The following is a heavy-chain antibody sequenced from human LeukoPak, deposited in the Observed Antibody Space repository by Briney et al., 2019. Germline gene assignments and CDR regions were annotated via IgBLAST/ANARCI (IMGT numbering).Heavy chain of an antibody. V-gene: IGHV4-30-4*08. CDR1: GGSISSGDYY. Sequence: PSETLSLTCTVSGGSISSGDYYWSWIRQPPGKGLEWIGYIYYNGSTYYNPSLKSRVTISVDTSKNQFSLKLSSLTAADTAVYYCARTSLGGAWFDPWGQGTLVTVSS. CDR3: ARTSLGGAWFDP. CDR2: IYYNGST. D-gene: IGHD3-10*01. J-gene: IGHJ5*02.